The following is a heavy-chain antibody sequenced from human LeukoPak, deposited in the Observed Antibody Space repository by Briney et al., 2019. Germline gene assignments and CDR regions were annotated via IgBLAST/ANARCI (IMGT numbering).Heavy chain of an antibody. D-gene: IGHD6-19*01. CDR1: GYSISSGSY. J-gene: IGHJ4*02. Sequence: SETLSLTCSVSGYSISSGSYRGWIRQPPGKGLEWIGYIYYSGSTNYNPSLKSRVTISVDTSKNQFSLKLSSVTAADTAVYYCARGSGWNGVDYWGQGTLVTVSS. CDR2: IYYSGST. CDR3: ARGSGWNGVDY. V-gene: IGHV4-61*01.